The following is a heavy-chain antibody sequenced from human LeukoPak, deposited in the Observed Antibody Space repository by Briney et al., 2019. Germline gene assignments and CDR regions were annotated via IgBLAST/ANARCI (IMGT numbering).Heavy chain of an antibody. CDR3: ARVHPWAFGGVITYYFDY. CDR1: GGSISSGGYY. Sequence: PSETLSLTCTVSGGSISSGGYYWSWIRQHPGKGLEWIGYIYYSGSTYYNPSLKSRVTISVDTSKNQFSLKLSSVTAADTAVYYCARVHPWAFGGVITYYFDYWGQGTLVTVSS. D-gene: IGHD3-16*02. CDR2: IYYSGST. J-gene: IGHJ4*02. V-gene: IGHV4-31*03.